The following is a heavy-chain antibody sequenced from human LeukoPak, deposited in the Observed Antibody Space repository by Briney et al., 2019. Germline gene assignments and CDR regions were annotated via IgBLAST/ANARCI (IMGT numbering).Heavy chain of an antibody. CDR2: IHHNGEMT. V-gene: IGHV3-64D*06. CDR1: GFTLTWHV. CDR3: VRDMSGKYSFDY. Sequence: PGGSLRLSCAASGFTLTWHVMHWVRQAPGKALEYVSFIHHNGEMTSYAESVRGRFTVSRDNSKNTLFLELGSLRTDDTAVYYCVRDMSGKYSFDYWGQGTLVIVST. D-gene: IGHD1-26*01. J-gene: IGHJ4*02.